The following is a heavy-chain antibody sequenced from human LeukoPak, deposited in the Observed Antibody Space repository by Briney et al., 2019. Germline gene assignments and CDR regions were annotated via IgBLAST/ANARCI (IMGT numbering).Heavy chain of an antibody. J-gene: IGHJ4*02. CDR3: AKDHPSDGWPTFEY. D-gene: IGHD2-15*01. CDR2: IYYSGST. V-gene: IGHV4-59*12. CDR1: GGSISSYY. Sequence: SETLSLTCTVSGGSISSYYWSWIRQPPGKGLEWIGYIYYSGSTNYNPSLKSRVTISVDTSKNQFSLKLSSVTAADTAVYYCAKDHPSDGWPTFEYWGQGILVTVSS.